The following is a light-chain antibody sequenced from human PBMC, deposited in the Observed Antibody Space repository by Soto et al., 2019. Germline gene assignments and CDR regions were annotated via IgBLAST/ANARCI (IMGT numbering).Light chain of an antibody. Sequence: EIVLTQSPGTLSLSPGEGATLSCRASQSVSSDLAWYQQKPGQAPRLLIYGASTRATGIPARFSGSGSGTEFTRTISSLQSEDFAVYYCQQYNNWPQTFGQGTRLEI. CDR2: GAS. V-gene: IGKV3-15*01. CDR1: QSVSSD. J-gene: IGKJ5*01. CDR3: QQYNNWPQT.